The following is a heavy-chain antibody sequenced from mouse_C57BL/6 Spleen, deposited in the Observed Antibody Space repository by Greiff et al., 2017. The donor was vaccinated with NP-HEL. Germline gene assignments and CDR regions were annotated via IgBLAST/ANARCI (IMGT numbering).Heavy chain of an antibody. J-gene: IGHJ1*03. CDR2: INPNNGGT. CDR3: ARRGPYYGSSYGYFDV. D-gene: IGHD1-1*01. CDR1: GYTFTDYN. Sequence: VQLKQSGPELVKPGASVKMSCKASGYTFTDYNMHWVKQSHGKSLEWIGYINPNNGGTSYNQKFKGKATLTVNKSSSTAYMELRSLTSEDSAVYYCARRGPYYGSSYGYFDVWGTGTTVTVSS. V-gene: IGHV1-22*01.